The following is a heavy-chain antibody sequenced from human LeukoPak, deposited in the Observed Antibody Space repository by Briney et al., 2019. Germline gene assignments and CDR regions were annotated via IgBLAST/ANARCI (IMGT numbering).Heavy chain of an antibody. Sequence: GGSLRLSCAASGFSFSSNWMSWVRQAPGKGLEWVANIKEDGSDKYYVDSVKGRFTISRDNAKNSLFLQMNSLRVENTAVYYCARDRGWLQHDYWGQGTLVTVSS. V-gene: IGHV3-7*04. D-gene: IGHD5-24*01. J-gene: IGHJ4*02. CDR1: GFSFSSNW. CDR2: IKEDGSDK. CDR3: ARDRGWLQHDY.